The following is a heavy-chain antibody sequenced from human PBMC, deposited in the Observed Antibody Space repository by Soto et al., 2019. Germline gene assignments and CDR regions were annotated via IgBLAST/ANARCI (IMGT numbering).Heavy chain of an antibody. D-gene: IGHD5-12*01. CDR3: ARTVRGYAFDY. V-gene: IGHV1-8*01. CDR2: MNPNSGTT. J-gene: IGHJ4*02. Sequence: QVHLVQSGPEVKKPGASVKVSCKTSGYTFTTYDINWVRQATGQGLEWMGWMNPNSGTTGYAQKFQGRVTIPKITSISTAYLELSSLRSDYPAVYYCARTVRGYAFDYWGQGTMATVSS. CDR1: GYTFTTYD.